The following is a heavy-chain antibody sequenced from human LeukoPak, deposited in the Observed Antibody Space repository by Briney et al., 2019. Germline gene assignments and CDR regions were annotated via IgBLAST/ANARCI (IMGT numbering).Heavy chain of an antibody. D-gene: IGHD3-22*01. CDR3: ARDQGIVVVTDAFDI. J-gene: IGHJ3*02. CDR2: INPSGGST. V-gene: IGHV1-46*01. Sequence: GASVKVSCKASGYTFTSYYMHWVRQAPGQGLEWMGIINPSGGSTSYAQKSQGRVTMTRDTSTSTVYMELSSLRSEDTAVYYCARDQGIVVVTDAFDIWGQGTMVTVSS. CDR1: GYTFTSYY.